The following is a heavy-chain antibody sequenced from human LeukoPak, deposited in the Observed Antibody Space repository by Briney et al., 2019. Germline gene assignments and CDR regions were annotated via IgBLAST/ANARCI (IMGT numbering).Heavy chain of an antibody. CDR3: ARGVRDCSSTSLYYYYYGMDV. J-gene: IGHJ6*02. CDR1: GFTFSSYS. D-gene: IGHD2-2*01. Sequence: GGSLRLSCAASGFTFSSYSMNWVRQAPGKGLEWVSSISSSSSYIYYADSVKGRFTISRDNAKNSLYLQMNGLRAEDTAVYYCARGVRDCSSTSLYYYYYGMDVWGQGTTVTVSS. V-gene: IGHV3-21*01. CDR2: ISSSSSYI.